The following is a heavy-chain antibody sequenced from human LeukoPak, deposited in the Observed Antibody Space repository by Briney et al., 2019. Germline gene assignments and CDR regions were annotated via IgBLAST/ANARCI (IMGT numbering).Heavy chain of an antibody. CDR1: GGTFSSYA. D-gene: IGHD4-23*01. Sequence: SVKVSCKASGGTFSSYAISWVRQAPGQGLEWMGRIIPIFGIANYAQKFQGRVTITADKSTSTAYMELSSLRSEDTAAYYCARDWLDYGGGFDYWGQGTLVTVSS. J-gene: IGHJ4*02. V-gene: IGHV1-69*04. CDR3: ARDWLDYGGGFDY. CDR2: IIPIFGIA.